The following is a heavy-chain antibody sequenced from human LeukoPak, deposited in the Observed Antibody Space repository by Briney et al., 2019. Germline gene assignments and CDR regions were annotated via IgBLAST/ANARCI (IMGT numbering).Heavy chain of an antibody. J-gene: IGHJ3*01. Sequence: GGSLRLSCAASGFTFSSYSMRWVRQAPGKGLEWVAVISYDGSNKYYADSVKGRFTISRDNSKNTLYLQMNSLRAEDTAVDYRERVVAWGQGTTVTVSS. CDR1: GFTFSSYS. CDR3: ERVVA. V-gene: IGHV3-30-3*01. CDR2: ISYDGSNK.